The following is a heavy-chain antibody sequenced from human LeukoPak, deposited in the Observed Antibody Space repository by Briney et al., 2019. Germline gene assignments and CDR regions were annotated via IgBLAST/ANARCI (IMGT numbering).Heavy chain of an antibody. CDR3: AREGGRYYDPFDY. CDR2: IYYSGST. D-gene: IGHD3-22*01. CDR1: GGSISSYY. J-gene: IGHJ4*02. Sequence: MASETLSLTCTVSGGSISSYYWSWMRQPPGKGLEWIGYIYYSGSTNYNPSLKSRVTISVDTSKNQFSLKLSSVTAADTAVYYCAREGGRYYDPFDYWGQGTLVTVSS. V-gene: IGHV4-59*01.